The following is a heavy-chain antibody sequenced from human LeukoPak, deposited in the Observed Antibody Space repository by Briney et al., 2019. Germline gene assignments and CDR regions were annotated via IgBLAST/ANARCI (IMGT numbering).Heavy chain of an antibody. CDR3: ARQLLWFGELSQYFDY. D-gene: IGHD3-10*01. CDR1: GDSISSGDYY. J-gene: IGHJ4*02. Sequence: SETLSLTGTVSGDSISSGDYYWSWIRQPPGKGLEWIGYIYYSGSTYYNPSLKSRVTISVDTSKNQFSLKLSSVTAADTAVYYCARQLLWFGELSQYFDYWGQGTLVTVSS. V-gene: IGHV4-30-4*01. CDR2: IYYSGST.